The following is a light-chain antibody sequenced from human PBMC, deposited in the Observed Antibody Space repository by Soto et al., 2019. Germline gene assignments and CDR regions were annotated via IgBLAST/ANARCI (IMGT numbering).Light chain of an antibody. CDR3: MQALQTPLT. Sequence: EIVMTQSPLSLPVTPGEPASFSCRSSQSLLHSNGYNYLDWYLQKPGQSPQLLIYLGSNRASGVPDRFSGSGSGTDFTLKISRVEAEDVGVYYCMQALQTPLTFGGGTKVEIK. V-gene: IGKV2-28*01. CDR2: LGS. J-gene: IGKJ4*01. CDR1: QSLLHSNGYNY.